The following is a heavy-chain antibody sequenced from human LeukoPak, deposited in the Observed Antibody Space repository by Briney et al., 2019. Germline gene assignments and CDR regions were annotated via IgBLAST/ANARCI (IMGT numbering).Heavy chain of an antibody. Sequence: PGGSLRLSCAASGFTFSSYSMNWVRQAPGKGLEWVSSISSSSSYIYYADSVKGRFTISGDNAKNSLYLQMNSLRAEDTAVYYCAREPPPIAAAGKGDYWGQGTLVTVSS. CDR2: ISSSSSYI. CDR3: AREPPPIAAAGKGDY. J-gene: IGHJ4*02. D-gene: IGHD6-13*01. CDR1: GFTFSSYS. V-gene: IGHV3-21*01.